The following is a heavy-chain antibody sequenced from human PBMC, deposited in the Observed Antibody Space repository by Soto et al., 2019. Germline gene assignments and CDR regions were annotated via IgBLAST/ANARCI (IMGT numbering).Heavy chain of an antibody. D-gene: IGHD6-13*01. CDR3: AAGELESHSSSWCSQYYFEY. J-gene: IGHJ4*02. Sequence: SVKVSCKASGFTFTSSAMQWGRQARGQRLEWIGWIVVGSGNTNYAQKFQERVTITRDMSTSTAYMELSSLRSEDTAVYYCAAGELESHSSSWCSQYYFEYWGRGTQVIVCS. CDR1: GFTFTSSA. CDR2: IVVGSGNT. V-gene: IGHV1-58*02.